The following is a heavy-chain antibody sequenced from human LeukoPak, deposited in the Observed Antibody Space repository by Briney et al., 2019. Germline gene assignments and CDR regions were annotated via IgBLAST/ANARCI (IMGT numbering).Heavy chain of an antibody. Sequence: SETLSLTCAVYGGSFSGYYWSWIRQPPGKGLEWIEEINHSGSTNYNPSLKSRVTISVDTSKNQFSLKLSSVTAADTAVYYCAGAGYYYYYGMDVWGQGTTVTVSS. CDR3: AGAGYYYYYGMDV. J-gene: IGHJ6*02. V-gene: IGHV4-34*01. CDR2: INHSGST. CDR1: GGSFSGYY.